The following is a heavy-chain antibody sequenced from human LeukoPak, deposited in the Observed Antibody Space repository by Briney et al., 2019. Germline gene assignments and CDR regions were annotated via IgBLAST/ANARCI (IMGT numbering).Heavy chain of an antibody. D-gene: IGHD5-12*01. CDR3: ARGRVATIGTTSGIDY. J-gene: IGHJ4*02. CDR2: ISSSSRYI. Sequence: WGSLSLSCAASGFTFSSYSLNWVRQAPGQGLEWFSSISSSSRYIYYEDSVKGRFTISRDNAKNTLYLQMNSTRAEDTAVYYCARGRVATIGTTSGIDYWGQGTLVTVSS. V-gene: IGHV3-21*01. CDR1: GFTFSSYS.